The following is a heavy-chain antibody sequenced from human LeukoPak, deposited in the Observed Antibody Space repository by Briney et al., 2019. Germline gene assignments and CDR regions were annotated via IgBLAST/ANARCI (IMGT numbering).Heavy chain of an antibody. Sequence: GGSLRLSCAASGFSFKNYAMHWVRQAPGKGLEWVAVISYDGSDGTNKYYAESVKGRFTISRDNSKSTLFLQMNSLRVEDTAVYFCARDPWSESYLSFYFDYWGRGTLVTVSS. J-gene: IGHJ4*02. CDR1: GFSFKNYA. D-gene: IGHD1-26*01. CDR3: ARDPWSESYLSFYFDY. CDR2: ISYDGSDGTNK. V-gene: IGHV3-30*04.